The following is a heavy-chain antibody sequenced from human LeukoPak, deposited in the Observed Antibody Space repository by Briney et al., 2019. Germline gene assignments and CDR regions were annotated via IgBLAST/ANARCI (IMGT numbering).Heavy chain of an antibody. V-gene: IGHV1-2*06. Sequence: ASVKVSCKASGYTFTGYYMHWVRQAPGQGLEWMGRINPNSGGTNYAQKFQGRVTMTRDTSISTAYTELSRLRSDDTAVYYCARVVVLRYFDWSPEFDYWGQGTLVTVPS. CDR1: GYTFTGYY. J-gene: IGHJ4*02. CDR2: INPNSGGT. D-gene: IGHD3-9*01. CDR3: ARVVVLRYFDWSPEFDY.